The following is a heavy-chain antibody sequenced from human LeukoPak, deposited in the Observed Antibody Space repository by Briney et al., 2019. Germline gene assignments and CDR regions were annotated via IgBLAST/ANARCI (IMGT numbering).Heavy chain of an antibody. CDR3: ARTDYDFWSGNTGGAFDI. CDR1: GGTFSSYA. J-gene: IGHJ3*02. CDR2: IIPIFGTA. V-gene: IGHV1-69*05. Sequence: ASVKVSCKASGGTFSSYAISWVRQAPGQGLGWMGRIIPIFGTANYAQKFQGRVTITTDESASTAYMELSSLRSEDTAVYYCARTDYDFWSGNTGGAFDIWGQGTMVTVSS. D-gene: IGHD3-3*01.